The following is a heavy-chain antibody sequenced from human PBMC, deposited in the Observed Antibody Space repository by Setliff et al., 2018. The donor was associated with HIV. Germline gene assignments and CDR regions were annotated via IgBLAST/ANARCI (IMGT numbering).Heavy chain of an antibody. CDR2: IYSSGRT. CDR3: ARDEVRYYSGSESVRAGMDV. CDR1: GGSITSSGYN. D-gene: IGHD3-10*01. J-gene: IGHJ6*02. V-gene: IGHV4-31*03. Sequence: PSETLSLTCIVSGGSITSSGYNWNWIRQHPGKGLEWIGYIYSSGRTSYNPSLQSRVSISIDTSKNQFSLKLDSVIAADTAVYYCARDEVRYYSGSESVRAGMDVWGQGTAGTV.